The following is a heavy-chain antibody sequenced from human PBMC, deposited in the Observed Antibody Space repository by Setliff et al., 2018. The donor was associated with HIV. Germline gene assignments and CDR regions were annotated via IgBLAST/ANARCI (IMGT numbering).Heavy chain of an antibody. D-gene: IGHD3-10*01. Sequence: PGGSLRLSCAASGFTFSTYPMSWVRQAPGKGLEWVSGISGSGGSTYYADSVKGRFTISRDNSKNTLYLQMNSLRVEDTAIYYCAKAPGGLFLSHYWGQGTLVTVSS. CDR3: AKAPGGLFLSHY. V-gene: IGHV3-23*01. J-gene: IGHJ4*02. CDR1: GFTFSTYP. CDR2: ISGSGGST.